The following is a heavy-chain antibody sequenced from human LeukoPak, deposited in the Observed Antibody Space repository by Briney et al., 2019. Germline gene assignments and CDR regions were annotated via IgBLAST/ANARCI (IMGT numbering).Heavy chain of an antibody. CDR1: GGSISSSSYY. CDR2: IYYSGST. J-gene: IGHJ4*02. Sequence: SETLSLTCTVSGGSISSSSYYWGWIRQPPGKGLEWIGSIYYSGSTYYNPSLKSRVTISVDTSKNQFSLKLSSVTAADTAVYYCARGEWFGDPFDYWGQGTLVTVSS. D-gene: IGHD3-10*01. V-gene: IGHV4-39*07. CDR3: ARGEWFGDPFDY.